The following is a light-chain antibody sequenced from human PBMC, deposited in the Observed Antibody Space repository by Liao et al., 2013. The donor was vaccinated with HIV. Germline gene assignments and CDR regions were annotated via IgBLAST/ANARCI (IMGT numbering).Light chain of an antibody. CDR2: QDS. Sequence: SYELTQPPSVSVSPGQTASITCSGDKLGDKYACWYQQKPGQSPVLVIYQDSKRPSGIPERFSGSNSGNTATLTISGTQAMDEADYYCQSADSSGTPWVFGGGTKLTVL. V-gene: IGLV3-1*01. J-gene: IGLJ3*02. CDR3: QSADSSGTPWV. CDR1: KLGDKY.